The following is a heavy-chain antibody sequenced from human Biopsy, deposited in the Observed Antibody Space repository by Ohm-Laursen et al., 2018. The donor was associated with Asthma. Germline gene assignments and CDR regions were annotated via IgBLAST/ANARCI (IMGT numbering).Heavy chain of an antibody. CDR1: GFTFGNFW. J-gene: IGHJ5*02. CDR3: ARDMGDFWRNNWFDP. Sequence: SLRLSCAASGFTFGNFWMSWGRQTPGKGLEWVATINGDGSQKSYVDSVTGRFTISRDNSKNSLHLEMNSLRAEDTAVYYCARDMGDFWRNNWFDPWGQGTLVTVSS. V-gene: IGHV3-7*01. CDR2: INGDGSQK. D-gene: IGHD3-3*01.